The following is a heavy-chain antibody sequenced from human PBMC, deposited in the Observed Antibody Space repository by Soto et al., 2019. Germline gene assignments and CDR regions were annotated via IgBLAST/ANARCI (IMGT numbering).Heavy chain of an antibody. V-gene: IGHV1-18*01. CDR2: ISAYNGNT. J-gene: IGHJ4*02. Sequence: ASVKVSCKASGYTFTSSGISWVRQAPGQGLEWMGWISAYNGNTNYAQKLQGRVTMTTDTSTSTAYMELRSLRSDDTAVYYCAREYSYGSEPTYWGQGTLVTVYS. CDR3: AREYSYGSEPTY. CDR1: GYTFTSSG. D-gene: IGHD3-10*01.